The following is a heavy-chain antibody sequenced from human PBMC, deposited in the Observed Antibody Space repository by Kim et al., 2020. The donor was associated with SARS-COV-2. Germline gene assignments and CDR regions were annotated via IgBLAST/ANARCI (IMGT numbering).Heavy chain of an antibody. J-gene: IGHJ4*02. Sequence: SQKFQGGVTITRDTSASTAYMELSSLRSEDTAVYYCARAGSSGSLYYFDYWGQGTLVTVSS. CDR3: ARAGSSGSLYYFDY. D-gene: IGHD3-22*01. V-gene: IGHV1-3*01.